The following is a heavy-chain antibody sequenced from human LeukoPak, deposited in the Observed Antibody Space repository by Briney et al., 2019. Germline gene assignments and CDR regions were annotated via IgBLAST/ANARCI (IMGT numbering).Heavy chain of an antibody. Sequence: SGGSLRLSCAASGFTFSTYGINWVRQAPGKWPEWVSGISGSGTTYYADSVKGRFTIFRDNAKNSVYLQMNSLRAEDTAVYYCARFGYSHGYGWGGGYYYYYMDVWGKGTTVTVSS. J-gene: IGHJ6*03. V-gene: IGHV3-69-1*01. CDR1: GFTFSTYG. CDR3: ARFGYSHGYGWGGGYYYYYMDV. D-gene: IGHD5-18*01. CDR2: ISGSGTT.